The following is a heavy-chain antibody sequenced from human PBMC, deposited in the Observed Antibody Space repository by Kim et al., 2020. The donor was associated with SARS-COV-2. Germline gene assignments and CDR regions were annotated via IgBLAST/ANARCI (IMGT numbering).Heavy chain of an antibody. V-gene: IGHV3-13*01. Sequence: GGSLRLSCAASGFTFSSYDMHWVRQATGKGLEWVSAIGTAGDTYYPGSVKGRFTISRENAKNSLYLQMNSLRAGDTAVYYCARENYLNVFDIWGQGTMVTVSS. D-gene: IGHD3-10*01. J-gene: IGHJ3*02. CDR3: ARENYLNVFDI. CDR2: IGTAGDT. CDR1: GFTFSSYD.